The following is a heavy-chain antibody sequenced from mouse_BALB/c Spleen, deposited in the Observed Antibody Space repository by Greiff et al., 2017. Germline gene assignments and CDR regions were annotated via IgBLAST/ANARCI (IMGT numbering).Heavy chain of an antibody. CDR3: VREGYCGSSYVWFAY. CDR2: IRSKSNNYAT. J-gene: IGHJ3*01. CDR1: GFTFNTYA. V-gene: IGHV10-3*03. Sequence: EVQRVESGGGLVQPKGSLKLSCAASGFTFNTYAMHWVCQAPGKGLEWVARIRSKSNNYATYYADSVKDRFTISRGDSQSMLYLQMNNLKTEDTAMYYCVREGYCGSSYVWFAYWGQGTLVTVSA. D-gene: IGHD1-1*01.